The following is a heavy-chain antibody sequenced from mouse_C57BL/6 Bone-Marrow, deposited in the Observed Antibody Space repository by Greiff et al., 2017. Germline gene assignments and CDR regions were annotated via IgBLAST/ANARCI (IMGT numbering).Heavy chain of an antibody. Sequence: QVQLQQPGAELVMPGASVKLSCKASGYTFTSYWMHWVKQRPGQGLEWIGEIDPSDSYTNYNQQFKGKSTLTVDKSSSTAYMQLSSLTSEDSAVYYCARRLLRSYCDYWGQGTTLTVSS. V-gene: IGHV1-69*01. CDR1: GYTFTSYW. CDR2: IDPSDSYT. J-gene: IGHJ2*01. D-gene: IGHD1-1*01. CDR3: ARRLLRSYCDY.